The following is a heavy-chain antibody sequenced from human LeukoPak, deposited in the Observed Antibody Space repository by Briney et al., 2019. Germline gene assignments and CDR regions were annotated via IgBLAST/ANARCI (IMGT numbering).Heavy chain of an antibody. CDR3: ARDSPLLRYFDWSKNAFDI. Sequence: GGSLRLSCAASGFTFSSYAMHWVRQAPGKGLEWVANIKQDGSEKYYVDSVKGRFTISRDNAKNSLYLQMNSLRAEDTAVYYCARDSPLLRYFDWSKNAFDIWGQGTMVTVSS. CDR1: GFTFSSYA. CDR2: IKQDGSEK. J-gene: IGHJ3*02. D-gene: IGHD3-9*01. V-gene: IGHV3-7*01.